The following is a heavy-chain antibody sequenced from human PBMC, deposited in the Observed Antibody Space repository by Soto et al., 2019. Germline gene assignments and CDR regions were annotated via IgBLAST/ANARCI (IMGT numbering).Heavy chain of an antibody. CDR3: ARWDSSGCLGY. J-gene: IGHJ4*02. CDR2: ISSSSSYT. CDR1: GFTFSDYY. Sequence: QVQLVESGGGLVKPGGSLRLSCAASGFTFSDYYMSWIRQAPGKGLEWVSYISSSSSYTNYAASVKGRFTISRDNAKNSLYLQMNSLRAEDTAVYYCARWDSSGCLGYWGQGTLVTVSS. D-gene: IGHD6-19*01. V-gene: IGHV3-11*05.